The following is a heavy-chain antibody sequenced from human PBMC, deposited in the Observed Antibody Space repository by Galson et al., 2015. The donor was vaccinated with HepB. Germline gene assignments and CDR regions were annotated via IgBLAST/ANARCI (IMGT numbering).Heavy chain of an antibody. CDR3: AREQQLVLDYYYGMDV. D-gene: IGHD6-13*01. CDR1: GFTFSSYS. CDR2: ISSSSYI. Sequence: SLRLSCAASGFTFSSYSMNWVRQAPGKGLEWVSSISSSSYIYYADSVKGRFTISRDNAKNSLYLQMNSLRAEDTAVYYCAREQQLVLDYYYGMDVWGQGTTVTVSS. J-gene: IGHJ6*02. V-gene: IGHV3-21*01.